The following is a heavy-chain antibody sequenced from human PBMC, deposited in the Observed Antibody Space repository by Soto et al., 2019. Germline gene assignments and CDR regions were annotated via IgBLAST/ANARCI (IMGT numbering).Heavy chain of an antibody. CDR1: GFTFSSYG. V-gene: IGHV3-33*01. Sequence: GGSLRLSCAASGFTFSSYGMHWVRQAPGKGLEWVAVIWYDGSNKYYADSVKGRFTISRDNSKNTLYLQMNSLRAEDTAVYYCASFIAAAGTSPYYYGMDVWGQGTTVTVSS. CDR2: IWYDGSNK. CDR3: ASFIAAAGTSPYYYGMDV. J-gene: IGHJ6*02. D-gene: IGHD6-13*01.